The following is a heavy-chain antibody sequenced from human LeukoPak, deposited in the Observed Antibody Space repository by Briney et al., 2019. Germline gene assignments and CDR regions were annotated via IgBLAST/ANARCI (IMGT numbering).Heavy chain of an antibody. Sequence: PGGSLRLSCAAPGFTFSDHWMHWVRQVPGKGLVWVSRIKTDGSWTNDADSVKGRFTISRDNAENTLYLQMNSLRVEDTAVYYCVRGVGGSSYLDYWGQGALVTVSS. CDR2: IKTDGSWT. CDR3: VRGVGGSSYLDY. D-gene: IGHD3-16*01. CDR1: GFTFSDHW. J-gene: IGHJ4*02. V-gene: IGHV3-74*01.